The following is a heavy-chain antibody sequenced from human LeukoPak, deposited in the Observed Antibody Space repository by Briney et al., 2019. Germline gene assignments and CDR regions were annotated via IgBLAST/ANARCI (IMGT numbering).Heavy chain of an antibody. V-gene: IGHV4-4*02. CDR1: GGSISSSNW. CDR3: ARHRGRGIVGAIQGLDY. CDR2: IYHSGST. D-gene: IGHD1-26*01. Sequence: SETLSLTCAVSGGSISSSNWWSWVRQPPGKGLEWIGEIYHSGSTNYNPSLKSRVTMSVDTSKNQFSLKLSSVTAADTAVYYCARHRGRGIVGAIQGLDYWGQGTLVTVSS. J-gene: IGHJ4*02.